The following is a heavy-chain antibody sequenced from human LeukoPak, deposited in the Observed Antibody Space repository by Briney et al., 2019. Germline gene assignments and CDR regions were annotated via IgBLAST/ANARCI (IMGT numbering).Heavy chain of an antibody. J-gene: IGHJ4*02. CDR3: ARDPHYSFYFDY. Sequence: GGSLRLSCAASGFTFSSYAMSWVRQAPGKGLEWVSSISSSSSYIYYAGSVKGRFTISRDNAKNSLYLQMNSLRAEDTAVYYCARDPHYSFYFDYWGQGTLVTVSS. V-gene: IGHV3-21*01. CDR1: GFTFSSYA. D-gene: IGHD3-10*01. CDR2: ISSSSSYI.